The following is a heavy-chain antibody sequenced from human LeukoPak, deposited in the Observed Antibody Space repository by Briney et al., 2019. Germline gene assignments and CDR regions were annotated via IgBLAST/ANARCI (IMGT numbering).Heavy chain of an antibody. CDR1: GFTFSSYG. V-gene: IGHV3-23*01. CDR3: AELGITMIGGV. Sequence: GGTLRLSCAASGFTFSSYGMNWVRQAPGKGLEWVSIISGSGRSTYYADSVKGRFTISRDNSKNTLYLQMNGLRAEDTAVYYCAELGITMIGGVWGKGTTVTISS. J-gene: IGHJ6*04. D-gene: IGHD3-10*02. CDR2: ISGSGRST.